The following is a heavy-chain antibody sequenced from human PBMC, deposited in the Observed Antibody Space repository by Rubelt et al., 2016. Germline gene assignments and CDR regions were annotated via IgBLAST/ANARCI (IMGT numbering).Heavy chain of an antibody. V-gene: IGHV3-9*01. CDR1: GFTFDDYA. Sequence: GRSLRLSCAASGFTFDDYAMPWVRPDPGKGLEWVSGISWNSGSIGYADSVQGRFTISRDNAKNSLYLQMNSLRAEDTALYYCAKSNYYDSSGYIDYWGQGTLVTVSS. CDR3: AKSNYYDSSGYIDY. J-gene: IGHJ4*02. CDR2: ISWNSGSI. D-gene: IGHD3-22*01.